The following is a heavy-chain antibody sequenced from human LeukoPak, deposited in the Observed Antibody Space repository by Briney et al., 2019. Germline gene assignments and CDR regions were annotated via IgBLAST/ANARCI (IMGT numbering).Heavy chain of an antibody. CDR3: ARGWGYCSGGSCYFDY. J-gene: IGHJ4*02. CDR1: GGSISSSNW. Sequence: SETLSLTCAVSGGSISSSNWWSWVRQPPGKGLEWIGEIYHSGSTNYNPSLKSRVTISVDKSKNQFSLKLSSVTAADTAVYYCARGWGYCSGGSCYFDYWGQGTLSPSPQ. D-gene: IGHD2-15*01. V-gene: IGHV4-4*02. CDR2: IYHSGST.